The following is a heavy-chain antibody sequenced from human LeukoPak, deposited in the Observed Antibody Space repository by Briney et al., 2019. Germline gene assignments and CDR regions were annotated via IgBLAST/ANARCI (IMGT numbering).Heavy chain of an antibody. V-gene: IGHV4-39*07. CDR3: ATLGAAAGTGGDY. Sequence: PSETLSLTCTVSGDSISTSKSYWGWIRQPPGKGLEWIGEINHSGSTNYNPSLKSRVTISVDTSKNQFSLKLSSVTAADTAVYYCATLGAAAGTGGDYWGQGTLVTVSS. CDR2: INHSGST. CDR1: GDSISTSKSY. D-gene: IGHD6-13*01. J-gene: IGHJ4*02.